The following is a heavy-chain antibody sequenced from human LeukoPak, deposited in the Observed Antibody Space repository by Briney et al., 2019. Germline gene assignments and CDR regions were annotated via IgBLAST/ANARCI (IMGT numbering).Heavy chain of an antibody. CDR2: ISGSGGST. D-gene: IGHD6-13*01. V-gene: IGHV3-23*01. CDR3: ARRTAAGKYYFDS. Sequence: GGSLRLSCAASGFIFSSYAMSWVRQAPGKGLEWVSAISGSGGSTYYADSVKGRFTISRDNAKNTLYLQMNSLRAEDTAVYYCARRTAAGKYYFDSWGQGTLVTVSS. CDR1: GFIFSSYA. J-gene: IGHJ4*02.